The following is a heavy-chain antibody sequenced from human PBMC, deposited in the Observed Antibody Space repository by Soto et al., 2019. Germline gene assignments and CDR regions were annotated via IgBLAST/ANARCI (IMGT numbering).Heavy chain of an antibody. CDR1: GGSISSGGYY. CDR3: ASRGYSYGFSLGVDV. D-gene: IGHD5-18*01. J-gene: IGHJ6*02. CDR2: IYYSGST. V-gene: IGHV4-31*03. Sequence: PSGTLSLTCTVSGGSISSGGYYWSWIRQHPGKGLEWIGYIYYSGSTYYNPSLKSRVTISVDTSKNQFSLKLSSVTAADTAVYYCASRGYSYGFSLGVDVWGQGTTVTVSS.